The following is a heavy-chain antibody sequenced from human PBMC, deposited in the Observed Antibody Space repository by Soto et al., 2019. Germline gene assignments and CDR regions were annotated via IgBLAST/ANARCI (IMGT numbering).Heavy chain of an antibody. CDR1: GFTFTNYG. CDR3: AREQQQLFDY. CDR2: IWYDGSNK. J-gene: IGHJ4*02. V-gene: IGHV3-33*01. Sequence: QVQLVESGGGVVQPRRSLRLSCAASGFTFTNYGMHWVRQAPGKGLEWVAVIWYDGSNKYYADSVKGPFTISRDNSKNTLYLQMNSLRAEDTAVYYCAREQQQLFDYWGQGTLVTVSS. D-gene: IGHD6-13*01.